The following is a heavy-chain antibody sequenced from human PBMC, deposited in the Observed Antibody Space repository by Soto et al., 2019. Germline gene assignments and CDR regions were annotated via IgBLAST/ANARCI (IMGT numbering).Heavy chain of an antibody. CDR3: TTDDTINRN. Sequence: EVQLVESGGGLVKAGESLRVSCAASGFTFSNAWMSWVRQAPWRGLEWVGRIKSKTNGGTTDYAAPVKGRFSISRDDSKHTLYLQMNSLKSEDTAIYYCTTDDTINRNWGQGTLVTVSS. CDR1: GFTFSNAW. V-gene: IGHV3-15*01. J-gene: IGHJ4*02. CDR2: IKSKTNGGTT.